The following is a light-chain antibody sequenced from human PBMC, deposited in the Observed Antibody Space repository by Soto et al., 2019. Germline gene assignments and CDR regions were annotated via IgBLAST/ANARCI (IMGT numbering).Light chain of an antibody. CDR1: QSITITY. V-gene: IGKV3-15*01. Sequence: SLSVGTVSLSPGETATLSCRASQSITITYLAWYQQKPGQAPRLLIYDASTRATGIPARFSGSGSGTEFTLTISSLQSEDFALYSSPLYKNWPHTFGQGTNVDI. CDR2: DAS. CDR3: PLYKNWPHT. J-gene: IGKJ1*01.